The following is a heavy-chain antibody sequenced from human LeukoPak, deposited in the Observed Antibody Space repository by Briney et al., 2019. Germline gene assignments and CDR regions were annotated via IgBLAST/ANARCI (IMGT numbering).Heavy chain of an antibody. CDR1: GGSISGYY. Sequence: SETLSLTCTVSGGSISGYYWGWIRQPPGKGREWIGYIYYSGTTNYNPSLKSRVTISVDTSKNQFSLNLRSVTAADTAVYFCVKVGTGTIDYWGQGTLVTVSS. D-gene: IGHD1-1*01. V-gene: IGHV4-59*01. J-gene: IGHJ4*02. CDR3: VKVGTGTIDY. CDR2: IYYSGTT.